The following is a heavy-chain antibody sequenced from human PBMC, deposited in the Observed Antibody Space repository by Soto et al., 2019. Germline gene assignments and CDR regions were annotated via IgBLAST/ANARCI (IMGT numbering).Heavy chain of an antibody. V-gene: IGHV4-34*01. D-gene: IGHD1-1*01. CDR1: GGPFSGYY. J-gene: IGHJ5*02. Sequence: QVRLQQWGTGLLKSSETLSLTCAVYGGPFSGYYWSWLRQPPGKGLEWIGEINHSGSPNYNPSLKSRVTISVDTSKNQFSLKMTSVTAADTAVYYCATANWSHHYFDPWGQGTLVTVSS. CDR2: INHSGSP. CDR3: ATANWSHHYFDP.